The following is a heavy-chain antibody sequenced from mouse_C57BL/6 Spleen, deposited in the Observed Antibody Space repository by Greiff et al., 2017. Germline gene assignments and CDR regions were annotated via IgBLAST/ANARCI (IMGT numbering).Heavy chain of an antibody. CDR2: IRLKSDNYAT. J-gene: IGHJ2*01. CDR3: TGVDY. CDR1: GFTFSNYW. V-gene: IGHV6-3*01. Sequence: EVQRVESGGGLVQPGGSMKLSCVASGFTFSNYWMNWVRQSPEKGLEWVAQIRLKSDNYATHYAESGKGGFTISRDDSKSSGYLQMNNLRAEDTGIYYCTGVDYWGQGTTLTVSS.